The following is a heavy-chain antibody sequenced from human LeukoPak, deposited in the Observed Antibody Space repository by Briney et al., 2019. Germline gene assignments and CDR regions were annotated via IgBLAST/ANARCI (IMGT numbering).Heavy chain of an antibody. D-gene: IGHD2-8*01. Sequence: SETLSLTCAVYGGSFSGYYWSWIRQPPGKGLEWIGEINHSGSANYNPSLKSRVTVSVDTSKNQFSLRLSSLTAADTAIYYCARTDGRAGFDYWGQGALVTVSS. J-gene: IGHJ4*02. V-gene: IGHV4-34*01. CDR1: GGSFSGYY. CDR2: INHSGSA. CDR3: ARTDGRAGFDY.